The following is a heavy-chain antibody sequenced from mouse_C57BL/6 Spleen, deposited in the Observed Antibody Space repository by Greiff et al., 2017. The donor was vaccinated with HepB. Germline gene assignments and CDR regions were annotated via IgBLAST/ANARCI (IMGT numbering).Heavy chain of an antibody. CDR1: GYTFTSYW. J-gene: IGHJ2*01. CDR2: IDPSDSYT. Sequence: QVQLQQPGAELVMPGASVKLSCKASGYTFTSYWMHWVKQRPGQGLEWIGEIDPSDSYTNYNQKFKGKSTLTVDKSSRTAYMQLSSLTSEDSAVYYCARGVLRSSFDYWGQGTTLTVSS. D-gene: IGHD1-1*01. V-gene: IGHV1-69*01. CDR3: ARGVLRSSFDY.